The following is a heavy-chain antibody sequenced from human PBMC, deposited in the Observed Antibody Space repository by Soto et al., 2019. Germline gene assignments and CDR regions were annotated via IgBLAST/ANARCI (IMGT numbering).Heavy chain of an antibody. CDR2: ISYDGSNK. CDR3: TTDGKVVVVAAAGLDS. V-gene: IGHV3-30*03. Sequence: QVQLVESGGGVVQPGRSLRLSCAASGFTFSSYGIHWVRQAPGKGLEWVAVISYDGSNKYYADSVKGRFTISRDNSKNTLYRKMNSLRPSDTAVYYCTTDGKVVVVAAAGLDSWGQGTLVTVSA. J-gene: IGHJ4*02. D-gene: IGHD2-21*02. CDR1: GFTFSSYG.